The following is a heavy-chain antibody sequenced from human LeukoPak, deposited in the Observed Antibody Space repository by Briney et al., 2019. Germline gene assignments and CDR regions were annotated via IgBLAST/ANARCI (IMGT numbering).Heavy chain of an antibody. CDR1: GFTFSSSG. D-gene: IGHD2-15*01. Sequence: GGSLRLSCAASGFTFSSSGMSWVRQAPGKGLEWVSAISNNGGYTYYADSVQGRFTISRDNSKSTLCLQMNSLRAEDTAVYYCAKQLGYCSDGSCYFPYWGQGTLVTVPS. CDR2: ISNNGGYT. CDR3: AKQLGYCSDGSCYFPY. J-gene: IGHJ4*02. V-gene: IGHV3-23*01.